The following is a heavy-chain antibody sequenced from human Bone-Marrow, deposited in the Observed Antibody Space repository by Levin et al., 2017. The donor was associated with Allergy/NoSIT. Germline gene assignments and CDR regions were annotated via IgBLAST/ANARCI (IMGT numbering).Heavy chain of an antibody. CDR1: GLTFSSDS. D-gene: IGHD6-19*01. Sequence: GESLKISCAVSGLTFSSDSMTWVRQAPGKGLEWVSYISSSSSTIYYADSVKGRFTIFRDNANSTLYLQMISLRDEDTAVYYCARRKYSSGWYGGLDYWGQGTLVTVSS. CDR2: ISSSSSTI. V-gene: IGHV3-48*02. J-gene: IGHJ4*02. CDR3: ARRKYSSGWYGGLDY.